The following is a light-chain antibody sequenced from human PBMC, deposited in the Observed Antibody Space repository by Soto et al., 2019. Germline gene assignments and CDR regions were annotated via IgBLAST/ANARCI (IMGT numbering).Light chain of an antibody. V-gene: IGKV1-27*01. CDR2: AAS. Sequence: DIQMTQSPTSLSASVGDRVTITCRASQGIRNFVAWYQQKPGKAPKLLIYAASTVQSGVPSRFSGSGSGTDITITNNSLQPEHVATYSCQKYNSLPVFVPGTKMEIK. CDR3: QKYNSLPV. CDR1: QGIRNF. J-gene: IGKJ3*01.